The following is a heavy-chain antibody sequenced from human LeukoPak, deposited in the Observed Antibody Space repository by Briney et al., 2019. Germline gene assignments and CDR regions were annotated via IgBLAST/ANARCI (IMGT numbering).Heavy chain of an antibody. V-gene: IGHV1-69*13. D-gene: IGHD2-2*01. CDR1: GGTFSSYA. CDR3: AASVVPAPKGDYYYYMDV. CDR2: IIPIFGTA. J-gene: IGHJ6*03. Sequence: SVKVSCKASGGTFSSYAISWVRQAPGQGLEWMGGIIPIFGTANYAQKFQGRVTITADESTSTAHMELSSLRSEDTAVYYCAASVVPAPKGDYYYYMDVWGKGTTVTVSS.